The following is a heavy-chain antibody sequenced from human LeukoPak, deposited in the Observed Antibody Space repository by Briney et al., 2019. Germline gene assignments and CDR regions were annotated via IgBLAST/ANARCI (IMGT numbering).Heavy chain of an antibody. CDR2: ISYDGSNK. J-gene: IGHJ4*02. Sequence: GRSLRLSCAASGFTFSSYAMHWVRQAPGKGLEWVAVISYDGSNKYYADSVKGRFTISRDNSKNTLYLQMNSLRAEDTAAYYCARAPGDYTDYWGQGTLVTVSS. CDR1: GFTFSSYA. V-gene: IGHV3-30*04. CDR3: ARAPGDYTDY.